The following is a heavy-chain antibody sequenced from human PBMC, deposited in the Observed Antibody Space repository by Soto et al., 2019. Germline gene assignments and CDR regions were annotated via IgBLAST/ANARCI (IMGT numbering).Heavy chain of an antibody. D-gene: IGHD3-22*01. V-gene: IGHV4-34*01. Sequence: SDTLYLTCDVYGWSFSGYIWTWIRQTPGKGLQWIGQINHSGSANYNPSLKSRVTISVHTSNSQFSLELSSVTAADTAVYYCARHVGDSSDYYMYYGMDVWGQGTTVTVS. J-gene: IGHJ6*02. CDR2: INHSGSA. CDR1: GWSFSGYI. CDR3: ARHVGDSSDYYMYYGMDV.